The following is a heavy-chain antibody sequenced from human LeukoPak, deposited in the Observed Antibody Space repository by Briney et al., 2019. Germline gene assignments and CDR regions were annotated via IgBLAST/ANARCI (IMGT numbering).Heavy chain of an antibody. D-gene: IGHD3-16*01. J-gene: IGHJ3*02. CDR3: AREGDLGFDI. CDR1: GGSISSYY. Sequence: SETLSLTCTVSGGSISSYYWSWIRQPPGKGLEWIGYIYYSGSTNYNPSLKSRVTISVDTSKNQFSLKLSSVTAADTAVYYCAREGDLGFDIWGQGTMVTVSS. CDR2: IYYSGST. V-gene: IGHV4-59*12.